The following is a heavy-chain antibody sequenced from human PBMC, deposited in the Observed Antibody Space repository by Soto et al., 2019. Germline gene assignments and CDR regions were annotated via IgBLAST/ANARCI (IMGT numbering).Heavy chain of an antibody. CDR1: GFTFSSYG. V-gene: IGHV3-30*18. D-gene: IGHD3-10*01. Sequence: QVQLVESGGGVVQPGRSLRLSCAASGFTFSSYGMHWVRQAPGKGLEWVAVISYDGSNKYYADSVKGRFTISRDNSKNPLYLQMNSLRAEDTAVYYCAKAMVLYYYYGMDVWGQGTTVTVSS. J-gene: IGHJ6*02. CDR3: AKAMVLYYYYGMDV. CDR2: ISYDGSNK.